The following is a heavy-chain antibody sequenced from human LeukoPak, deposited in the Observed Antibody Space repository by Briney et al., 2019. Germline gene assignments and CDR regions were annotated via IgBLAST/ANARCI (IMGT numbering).Heavy chain of an antibody. Sequence: GASVKVSCKASGYTFTSYGISGVRQAPGQGLEWMGWISAYNGNTNYAQKLQGRVTITTDTSTSTAYMELRSLRSDDTAVYYCAGEEDYGCNPFDYWGQGTLVTVSS. V-gene: IGHV1-18*01. CDR1: GYTFTSYG. J-gene: IGHJ4*02. CDR2: ISAYNGNT. D-gene: IGHD4-23*01. CDR3: AGEEDYGCNPFDY.